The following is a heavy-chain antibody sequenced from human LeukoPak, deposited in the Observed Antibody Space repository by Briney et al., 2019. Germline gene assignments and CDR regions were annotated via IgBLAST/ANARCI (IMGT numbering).Heavy chain of an antibody. CDR1: GGTFSSYI. CDR2: IIPIFGTP. J-gene: IGHJ3*01. CDR3: ARQGYTNNLGGYFGDKDDGFDL. V-gene: IGHV1-69*13. Sequence: SVKVSCKASGGTFSSYIITWVRQAPGQGLEWMGRIIPIFGTPDYAQKFQGRVTITADESTSTAYMELSRLRFEDTAVYYCARQGYTNNLGGYFGDKDDGFDLWGQGTMVTVSS. D-gene: IGHD3-9*01.